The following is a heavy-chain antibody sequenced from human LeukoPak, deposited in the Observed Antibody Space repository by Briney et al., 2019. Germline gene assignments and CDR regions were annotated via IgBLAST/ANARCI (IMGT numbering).Heavy chain of an antibody. J-gene: IGHJ6*02. CDR2: ISGSGGST. D-gene: IGHD3-3*01. Sequence: AGGSLRLSCAASGFTFSSYAMSWVRQAPGKGLEWVSAISGSGGSTYYADSVKGRFTISRDNAKNTLYLQMNSLRAEDTAVYYCARDRAAYYDFWSGYYSHYYYGMDVWGQGTTVTVSS. V-gene: IGHV3-23*01. CDR1: GFTFSSYA. CDR3: ARDRAAYYDFWSGYYSHYYYGMDV.